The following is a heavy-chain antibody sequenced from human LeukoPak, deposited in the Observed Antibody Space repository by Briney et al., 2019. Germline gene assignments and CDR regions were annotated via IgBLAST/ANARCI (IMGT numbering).Heavy chain of an antibody. CDR3: SYCSGGSCTGAFDI. D-gene: IGHD2-15*01. V-gene: IGHV3-48*03. CDR1: GFTFSSYD. CDR2: ISSSGSTI. Sequence: GGSLRLSCAASGFTFSSYDMNWVRQAPGQGLEWVSYISSSGSTIYYADSVKGRFTISRDNAKNSLYLQMNSLRAEDTAVYYCSYCSGGSCTGAFDIWGQGTMVTVSS. J-gene: IGHJ3*02.